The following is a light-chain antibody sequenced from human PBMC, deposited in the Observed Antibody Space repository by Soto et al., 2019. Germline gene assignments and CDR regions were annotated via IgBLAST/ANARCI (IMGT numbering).Light chain of an antibody. CDR3: QQSDSTPQT. CDR2: AAS. J-gene: IGKJ1*01. Sequence: DIQMTQSPSPLSASVGDRVTISCRASQSISNYLNWYQQKPGTAPKLLIYAASSLQSGVPSRFSGSGSGTDFTLTISSLQIEDFATYFCQQSDSTPQTFGQGTKVEIK. CDR1: QSISNY. V-gene: IGKV1-39*01.